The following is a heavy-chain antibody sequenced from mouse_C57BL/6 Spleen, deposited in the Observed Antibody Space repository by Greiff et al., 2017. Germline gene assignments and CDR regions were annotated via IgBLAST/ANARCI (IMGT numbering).Heavy chain of an antibody. CDR2: IHPNSGST. V-gene: IGHV1-64*01. CDR1: GYTFTSYW. D-gene: IGHD2-1*01. J-gene: IGHJ1*03. CDR3: AREIYYGNYYWYFDV. Sequence: QVQLQQPGAELVKPGASVKLSCKASGYTFTSYWMHWVKQRPGQGLEWIGMIHPNSGSTNYNEKFKSKATLTVDKSSSTAYMQLSSLTSEDSAVYYCAREIYYGNYYWYFDVWGTGTTVTVSS.